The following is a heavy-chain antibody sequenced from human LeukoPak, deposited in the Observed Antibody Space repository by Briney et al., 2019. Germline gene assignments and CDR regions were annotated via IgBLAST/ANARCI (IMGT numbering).Heavy chain of an antibody. CDR3: VPLNWNPPGDFDR. D-gene: IGHD1-20*01. V-gene: IGHV3-30*04. CDR2: TSNDGKIK. CDR1: GFAFSKYN. Sequence: GRSLRLSCAASGFAFSKYNMHWVRQAPGKGLEWVAVTSNDGKIKYYADSVKGRFSISKDNAKNSLYLQMNSLRVEDTAVYYCVPLNWNPPGDFDRWGQGTLVTVSS. J-gene: IGHJ4*02.